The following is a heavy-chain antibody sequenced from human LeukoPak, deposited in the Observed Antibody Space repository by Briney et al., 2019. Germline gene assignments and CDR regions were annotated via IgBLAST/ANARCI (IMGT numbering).Heavy chain of an antibody. CDR2: INTDGSST. CDR1: GFTFSSYG. D-gene: IGHD1-26*01. J-gene: IGHJ5*02. Sequence: PGGSLRLSCAASGFTFSSYGMHWVRQVPGKGLVWVSRINTDGSSTRYADSVKGRFTISRDNAKNTLYLQMNSLRAEDTAVYYCARSTGGSYYHWGQGTLVTVSS. CDR3: ARSTGGSYYH. V-gene: IGHV3-74*01.